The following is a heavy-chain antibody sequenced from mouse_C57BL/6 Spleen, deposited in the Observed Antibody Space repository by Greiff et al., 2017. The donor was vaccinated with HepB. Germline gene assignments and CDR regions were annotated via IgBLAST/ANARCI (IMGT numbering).Heavy chain of an antibody. CDR1: GYTFTDYE. D-gene: IGHD2-5*01. V-gene: IGHV1-15*01. CDR3: TRWAYYSNYYAMDY. CDR2: IDPETGGT. J-gene: IGHJ4*01. Sequence: VQLQQSGAELVRPGASVTLSCKASGYTFTDYEMHWVKQTPVHGLEWIGAIDPETGGTAYNQKFKGKAILTADKSSSTAYMELRSLTSEDSAVYYCTRWAYYSNYYAMDYWGQGTSVTVSS.